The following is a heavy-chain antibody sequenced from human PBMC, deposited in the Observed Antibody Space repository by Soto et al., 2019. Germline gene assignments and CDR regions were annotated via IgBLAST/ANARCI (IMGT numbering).Heavy chain of an antibody. CDR2: IKQDGSEK. Sequence: ESGGGLVQPGGSLRLSCAASGFTFSSFWMTWVRQAPGKGLEWVANIKQDGSEKYYVDSVKGRFTISRDNAKNSLCLQMNSLRAEDTALYYCAKGGSRGGWFDPRGQGTLVTVSS. CDR1: GFTFSSFW. D-gene: IGHD2-15*01. J-gene: IGHJ5*02. CDR3: AKGGSRGGWFDP. V-gene: IGHV3-7*05.